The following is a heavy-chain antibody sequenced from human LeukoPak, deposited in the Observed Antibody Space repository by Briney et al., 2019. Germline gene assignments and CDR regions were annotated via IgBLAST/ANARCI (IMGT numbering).Heavy chain of an antibody. J-gene: IGHJ6*04. CDR1: GGTFSSYA. Sequence: GASVKVSCKASGGTFSSYAISWVRQAPGQGLEWMGGIIPIFGTANYAQKFQGRVTITADESTSTAYMELSSLRSEDTAVYYCARGCSSTNCYADYYYYGMDVWGKGTTVTVSS. CDR2: IIPIFGTA. D-gene: IGHD2-2*01. V-gene: IGHV1-69*01. CDR3: ARGCSSTNCYADYYYYGMDV.